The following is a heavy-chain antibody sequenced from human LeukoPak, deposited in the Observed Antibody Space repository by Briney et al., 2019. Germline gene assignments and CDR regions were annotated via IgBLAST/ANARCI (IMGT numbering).Heavy chain of an antibody. CDR2: ISYDGSIK. CDR1: GFTFSSYG. J-gene: IGHJ6*02. CDR3: AKGGDSPLYYYGMDV. D-gene: IGHD4-17*01. V-gene: IGHV3-30*18. Sequence: GGSLRLSCAASGFTFSSYGMHWVRQARGRGLEWVAVISYDGSIKYYADSVKGRFTISRDNSENTLYLQMNSLSAEDTAVYCCAKGGDSPLYYYGMDVWGQGTTVTVSS.